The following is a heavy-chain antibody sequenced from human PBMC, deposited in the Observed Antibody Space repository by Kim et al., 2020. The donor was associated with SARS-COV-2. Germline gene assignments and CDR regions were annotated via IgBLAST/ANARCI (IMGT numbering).Heavy chain of an antibody. CDR3: ARDLYYYDGRDDPGSDT. Sequence: GGSLRLSCVASGFTFSNYAMGWVRQAPGKGLEWVSSLSFSGENTRYADSVRGRFIVSRDDSKNTLFLQMNDLRVGDTAIYYCARDLYYYDGRDDPGSDTWGQGTLVTVSS. D-gene: IGHD3-22*01. V-gene: IGHV3-23*01. CDR2: LSFSGENT. J-gene: IGHJ5*02. CDR1: GFTFSNYA.